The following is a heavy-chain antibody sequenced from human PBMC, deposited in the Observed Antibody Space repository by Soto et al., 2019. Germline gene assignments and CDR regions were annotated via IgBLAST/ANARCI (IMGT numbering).Heavy chain of an antibody. Sequence: PSETLSLTCTVSGGSISTSYWGWTRQPPGKGLEWIAYIHDSGSSNSNPSLKSRVAISIDTSKNQFSLRLSSVTAADTAVYYCARDSARSYFDYWGHGSLVTVS. D-gene: IGHD3-10*01. J-gene: IGHJ4*01. V-gene: IGHV4-59*01. CDR3: ARDSARSYFDY. CDR1: GGSISTSY. CDR2: IHDSGSS.